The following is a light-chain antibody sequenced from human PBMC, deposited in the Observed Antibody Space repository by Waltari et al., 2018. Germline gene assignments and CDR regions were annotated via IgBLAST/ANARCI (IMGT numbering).Light chain of an antibody. V-gene: IGKV3-15*01. CDR1: QSVSSD. CDR3: QQYNDWPLT. Sequence: EIVMTQSPDTLSVSPGERATLSCGASQSVSSDLAWYQQKPGQAPRLLIYGASTRATGVPARFSGSGSGTEFTLTISSLQSEDFAVYYCQQYNDWPLTFGGGTKVEIK. CDR2: GAS. J-gene: IGKJ4*01.